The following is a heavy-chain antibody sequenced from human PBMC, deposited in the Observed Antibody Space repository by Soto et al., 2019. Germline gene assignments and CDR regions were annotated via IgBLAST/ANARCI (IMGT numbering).Heavy chain of an antibody. J-gene: IGHJ6*02. V-gene: IGHV3-33*01. CDR3: ARELDIARPWYYYGMDV. Sequence: GGSLRLSCAASGFTFSSYGMHWVRQAPGKGLEWVAVIWYDGSNKYYADSVKGRFTISRDNSKSTLYLQMNSLRAEDTAVYYCARELDIARPWYYYGMDVWGQGTTVTVSS. D-gene: IGHD5-12*01. CDR1: GFTFSSYG. CDR2: IWYDGSNK.